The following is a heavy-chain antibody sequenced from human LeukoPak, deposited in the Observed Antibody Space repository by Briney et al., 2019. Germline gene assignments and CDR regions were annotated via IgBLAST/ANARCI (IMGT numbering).Heavy chain of an antibody. CDR3: VRGYSFGPYGMDV. J-gene: IGHJ6*02. CDR1: VFPFSSYA. CDR2: ISDSGGST. V-gene: IGHV3-64D*09. D-gene: IGHD2-15*01. Sequence: GGSLRLSCSASVFPFSSYAMHWVRQAPGKGLEYVSAISDSGGSTYYADSVKARFTIYRDNSKNTLYLQMSSLRAADTAVYFCVRGYSFGPYGMDVWGQGTTVTVSS.